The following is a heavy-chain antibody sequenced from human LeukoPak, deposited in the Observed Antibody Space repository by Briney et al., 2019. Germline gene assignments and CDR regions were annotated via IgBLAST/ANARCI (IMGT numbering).Heavy chain of an antibody. CDR3: ARAGPIDY. CDR1: GFTVSSNY. CDR2: IYSGGST. Sequence: GGSLRLSCAASGFTVSSNYMSWVRQAPGKGLEWVSVIYSGGSTYYAASVEGRFTISRDNSKNTVYLQMNNLKVDDTAVYYCARAGPIDYWGQGTLVTVSS. J-gene: IGHJ4*02. V-gene: IGHV3-53*01.